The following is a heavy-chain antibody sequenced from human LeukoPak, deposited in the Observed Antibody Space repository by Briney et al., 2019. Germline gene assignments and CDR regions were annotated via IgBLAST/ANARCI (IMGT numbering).Heavy chain of an antibody. Sequence: PGGSLRLSCAASGFTFSSYSMNWVRQPPGKGLEWVSSISSSSSYIYYPDSVKGRFTIPRDNAKNSLYLQMNSLRAEDTAAYYCSGEFGYSNSSGGDYWGQGTLVTVSS. CDR1: GFTFSSYS. J-gene: IGHJ4*02. CDR3: SGEFGYSNSSGGDY. V-gene: IGHV3-21*01. CDR2: ISSSSSYI. D-gene: IGHD6-6*01.